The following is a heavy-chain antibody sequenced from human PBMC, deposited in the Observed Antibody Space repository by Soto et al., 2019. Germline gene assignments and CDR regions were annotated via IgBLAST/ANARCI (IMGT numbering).Heavy chain of an antibody. Sequence: EVPLVESGGGLVQPGGSLRLSCAASGFTVSSRYMSWVRQAPGKGLEWVSVIYSGGSTYYADSVKGRFTISRDNSKNTLYLQMHSWRADDTAVYYCARGAGYYLLVDYYYYMDVWGTGTTVSVSS. J-gene: IGHJ6*03. CDR2: IYSGGST. D-gene: IGHD1-26*01. V-gene: IGHV3-66*01. CDR1: GFTVSSRY. CDR3: ARGAGYYLLVDYYYYMDV.